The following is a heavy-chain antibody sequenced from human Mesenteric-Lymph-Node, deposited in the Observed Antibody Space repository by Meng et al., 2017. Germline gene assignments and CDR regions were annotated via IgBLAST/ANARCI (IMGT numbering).Heavy chain of an antibody. V-gene: IGHV3-23*01. J-gene: IGHJ4*02. CDR1: GFTFNKYA. CDR2: ISGSATST. D-gene: IGHD6-19*01. Sequence: GESLKISCAASGFTFNKYAMTWVRQAPGKGLEWVSAISGSATSTYYANSVEGRFTISRDNSKNTLYLQINSLRAEDTAVYYCAKAPSGSYSSGWYGGDIWGQGTLVTVSS. CDR3: AKAPSGSYSSGWYGGDI.